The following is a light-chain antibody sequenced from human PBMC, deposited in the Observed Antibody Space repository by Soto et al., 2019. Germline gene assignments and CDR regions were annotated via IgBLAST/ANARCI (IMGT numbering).Light chain of an antibody. CDR1: QSVGSF. V-gene: IGKV3-11*01. J-gene: IGKJ3*01. CDR2: DAS. Sequence: EIVLTQSPATLSLSPGERATLSCRASQSVGSFLAWYQHKPGQGPRLLIYDASTRATGIPARFSGSGSGTDFTLTISNLEPEAFAIYYCQQRSHWPPFTFGPGTKVDVK. CDR3: QQRSHWPPFT.